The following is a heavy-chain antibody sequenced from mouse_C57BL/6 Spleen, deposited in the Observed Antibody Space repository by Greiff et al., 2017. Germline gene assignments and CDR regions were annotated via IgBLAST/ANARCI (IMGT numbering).Heavy chain of an antibody. V-gene: IGHV5-15*01. CDR2: ISNLAYSI. J-gene: IGHJ4*01. CDR1: GFTFSDYG. CDR3: ARQGPFAMDY. Sequence: EVKVVESGGGLVQPGGSLKLSCAASGFTFSDYGMAWVRQAPRKGPEWVAFISNLAYSIYYADTVTGRFTISRENAKNTLCMEMSSLRSEDTAMYYCARQGPFAMDYWGQGTSVTVSS.